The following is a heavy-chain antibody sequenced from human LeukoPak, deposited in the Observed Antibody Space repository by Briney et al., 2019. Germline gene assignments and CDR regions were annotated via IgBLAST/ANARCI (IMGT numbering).Heavy chain of an antibody. D-gene: IGHD3-10*01. CDR1: GGSISSGGYY. CDR3: ARGLNYYGSGSYLDY. J-gene: IGHJ4*02. Sequence: PSETLSLTCTVSGGSISSGGYYWSWIRQPPGKGLEWIGEINHSGSTNYNPSLKSRVTISVDTSKNQFSLKLSSVTAADTAVYYCARGLNYYGSGSYLDYWGQGTLVTVSS. CDR2: INHSGST. V-gene: IGHV4-39*07.